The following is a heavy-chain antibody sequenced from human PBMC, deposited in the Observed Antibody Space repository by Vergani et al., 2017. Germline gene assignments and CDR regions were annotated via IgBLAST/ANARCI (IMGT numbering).Heavy chain of an antibody. Sequence: QVQLVESGGGVVQPGGSLRLSCAASGFTFSSYGMHWVRQAPGKGLEWVAVIWYDGSNKYYADSVKGRFTISRDNSKNTLYLQMNSLRAEDTAVYYCARGRSGSYLLKIWGQGTLVTVSS. D-gene: IGHD1-26*01. J-gene: IGHJ4*02. CDR2: IWYDGSNK. V-gene: IGHV3-33*01. CDR1: GFTFSSYG. CDR3: ARGRSGSYLLKI.